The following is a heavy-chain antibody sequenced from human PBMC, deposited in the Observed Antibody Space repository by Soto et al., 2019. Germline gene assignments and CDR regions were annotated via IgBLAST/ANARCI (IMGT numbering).Heavy chain of an antibody. D-gene: IGHD1-26*01. CDR3: ARAVGYYYYAMDV. CDR2: VYHGGNT. V-gene: IGHV4-30-4*01. J-gene: IGHJ6*02. CDR1: GASMTIGDYY. Sequence: PSETLSLTCTVSGASMTIGDYYWSWIRQPPGKGLEWIGFVYHGGNTDYNPSLRSRLTLSSDRSKNQFFLRLSSVTAADTAVYYCARAVGYYYYAMDVWGQGTRVTVSS.